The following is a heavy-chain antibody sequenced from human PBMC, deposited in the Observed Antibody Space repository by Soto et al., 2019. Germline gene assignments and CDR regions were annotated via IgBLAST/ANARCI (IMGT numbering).Heavy chain of an antibody. CDR2: MSYDGTKK. D-gene: IGHD2-15*01. Sequence: PGGSLRLSCAASGFTFSSYAMHWVRQAPGKGLEWVAVMSYDGTKKYYADSVKGRFTISRDTSKNTLFLQMNNLRVEDTAVYYCAKDRRDGDFMHILVVDFWGQGALVTVSS. V-gene: IGHV3-30*04. CDR3: AKDRRDGDFMHILVVDF. CDR1: GFTFSSYA. J-gene: IGHJ4*02.